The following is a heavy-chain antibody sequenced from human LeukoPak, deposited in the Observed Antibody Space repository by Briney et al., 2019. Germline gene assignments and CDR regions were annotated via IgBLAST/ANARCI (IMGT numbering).Heavy chain of an antibody. CDR1: GFTFSSYA. CDR3: AINWNLDY. J-gene: IGHJ4*02. V-gene: IGHV3-23*01. Sequence: PGGSLRLSCAASGFTFSSYAMSWVRQAPGKGLEWVSAISVGAGSPYYADSVKGRFTISRDNSKNTLSLQMNSLRAEDTAIYYCAINWNLDYWGQGTLVTVSS. D-gene: IGHD1-1*01. CDR2: ISVGAGSP.